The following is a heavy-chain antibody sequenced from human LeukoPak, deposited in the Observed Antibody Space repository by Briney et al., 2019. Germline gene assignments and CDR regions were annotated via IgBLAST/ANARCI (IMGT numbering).Heavy chain of an antibody. V-gene: IGHV3-53*01. CDR1: GFTVSTNY. CDR3: ARAGAVVVTVTSDAFDV. Sequence: GGSLRLSCAASGFTVSTNYMSWVRQAPGKGLQWVSVIYSGGTTFYADSVEGRFTISRDNSRNTVYLQMNSLRVDDTAVYYCARAGAVVVTVTSDAFDVWGQGTMVTVSS. D-gene: IGHD2-21*02. J-gene: IGHJ3*01. CDR2: IYSGGTT.